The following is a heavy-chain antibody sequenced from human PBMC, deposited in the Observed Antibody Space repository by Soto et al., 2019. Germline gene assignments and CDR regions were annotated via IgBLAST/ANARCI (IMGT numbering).Heavy chain of an antibody. J-gene: IGHJ4*02. CDR1: GFTFKTYG. Sequence: QVQLMESGGGVVQPGRSLRLSCAASGFTFKTYGMHWVRQVPGKGLQWVAALSYDGVNKFYVDSVKGRFTVSRDNSKNTVSLEMSSLRADDSAVYYCARDRGHVEWLPRQIDYWDQGTTVTVSS. CDR3: ARDRGHVEWLPRQIDY. D-gene: IGHD3-3*01. V-gene: IGHV3-30*03. CDR2: LSYDGVNK.